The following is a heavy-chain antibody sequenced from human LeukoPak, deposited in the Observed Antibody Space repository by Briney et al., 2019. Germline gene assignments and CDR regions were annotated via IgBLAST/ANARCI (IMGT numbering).Heavy chain of an antibody. V-gene: IGHV3-23*01. D-gene: IGHD2-2*03. J-gene: IGHJ4*02. CDR1: GFTFSNYA. Sequence: PGGSLRLSCAASGFTFSNYAMNWVRQAPGKGLDCFSGISVSGSTTYYADSVKGRFTISRDDSKNTVYLQMNSLRAEDTAVYYCASGYCGSTNCRRDYWGQGTLVTVSS. CDR3: ASGYCGSTNCRRDY. CDR2: ISVSGSTT.